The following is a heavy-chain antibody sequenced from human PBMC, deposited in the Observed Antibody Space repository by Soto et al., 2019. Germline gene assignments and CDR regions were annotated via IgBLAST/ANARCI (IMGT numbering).Heavy chain of an antibody. CDR2: LSGGGSTT. Sequence: EVQLLESGGGFVQPGVSLRLSCAASGFTFSLSAMSWVRQAPGRGLDWVSYLSGGGSTTDYADSVKGRFTISRDNSKNTVHLQMNSLRAEDTAVYYCANGPEYDILTGCDYWGHGALVTVSS. D-gene: IGHD3-9*01. J-gene: IGHJ4*01. CDR1: GFTFSLSA. V-gene: IGHV3-23*01. CDR3: ANGPEYDILTGCDY.